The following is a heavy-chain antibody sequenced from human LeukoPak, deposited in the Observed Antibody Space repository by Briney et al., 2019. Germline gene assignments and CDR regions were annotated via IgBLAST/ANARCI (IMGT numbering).Heavy chain of an antibody. CDR3: ARVVTDYYGSGRHFDY. CDR1: GGSISSSSYY. V-gene: IGHV4-39*07. CDR2: IYYSGST. J-gene: IGHJ4*02. D-gene: IGHD3-10*01. Sequence: SETLSLTCTVSGGSISSSSYYWGWIRQPPGKGLEWIGSIYYSGSTYYNPSPKSRVTISVDTSKNQFSLKLSSVTAADTAVYYCARVVTDYYGSGRHFDYWGQGTLVTVSS.